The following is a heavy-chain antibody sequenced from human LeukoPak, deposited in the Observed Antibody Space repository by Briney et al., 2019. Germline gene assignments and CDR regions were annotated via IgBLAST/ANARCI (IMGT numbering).Heavy chain of an antibody. J-gene: IGHJ4*02. Sequence: ASVTVSCKASGYTFTGYYMHWVRQAPGQGLEWMGWINPNSGGTNYAQKFQGWVTMTRDTSISTAYMELSRLRSDDTAVYYCARGRGDAAGNFDYWGQGTLVTVSS. CDR2: INPNSGGT. CDR3: ARGRGDAAGNFDY. CDR1: GYTFTGYY. V-gene: IGHV1-2*04. D-gene: IGHD6-13*01.